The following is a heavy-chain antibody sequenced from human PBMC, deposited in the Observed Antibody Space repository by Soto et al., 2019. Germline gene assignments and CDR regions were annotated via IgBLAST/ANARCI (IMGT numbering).Heavy chain of an antibody. CDR3: GRIDSSGYYGPLDY. V-gene: IGHV4-31*03. Sequence: QVQLQESGPGLVKPSQTLSLTCTVSGGPFSSGGSYWTWIRQHPGKALEWIGYIFYGGTTFNNPSPNGRVTRLVDTSKRQFSLRVNSVTAADRAVYYCGRIDSSGYYGPLDYGGQGMMVTVSS. CDR2: IFYGGTT. D-gene: IGHD5-12*01. J-gene: IGHJ4*02. CDR1: GGPFSSGGSY.